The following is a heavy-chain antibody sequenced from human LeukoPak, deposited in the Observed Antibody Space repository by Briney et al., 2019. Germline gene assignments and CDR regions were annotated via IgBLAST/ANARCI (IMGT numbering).Heavy chain of an antibody. J-gene: IGHJ4*02. V-gene: IGHV3-23*01. CDR2: LSGSGGST. CDR3: AKDVEYRSGWYDFDY. Sequence: GGSLRLSCAASGFTLSSYAMSWVRQAPGKGLEWVSALSGSGGSTYYADSVKGRFTISRDNSKDTLYLQMNSLRAEDTVVYYCAKDVEYRSGWYDFDYWGQGTLVTVSS. CDR1: GFTLSSYA. D-gene: IGHD6-19*01.